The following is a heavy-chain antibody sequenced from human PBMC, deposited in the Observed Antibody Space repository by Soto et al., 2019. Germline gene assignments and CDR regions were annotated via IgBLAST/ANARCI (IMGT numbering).Heavy chain of an antibody. CDR3: ARGRQAIFGVVASPQPFDY. J-gene: IGHJ4*02. CDR2: IFDGGST. Sequence: SETLSLTCTVSGGSISSYYWSWIRQPAGKGLEWIGYIFDGGSTNYNPSLGSRLTISLDTSRNQFSMKLNSVTAADTAVYYCARGRQAIFGVVASPQPFDYWGQGTLVTVSS. V-gene: IGHV4-59*01. CDR1: GGSISSYY. D-gene: IGHD3-3*01.